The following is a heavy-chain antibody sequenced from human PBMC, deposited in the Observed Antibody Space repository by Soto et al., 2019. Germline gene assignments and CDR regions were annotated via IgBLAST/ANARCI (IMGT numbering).Heavy chain of an antibody. Sequence: TLSLTCTVSGDSIRGGASFWSWIRPAPGKGLEWIANVYYSGSSYYNPSLNSRLTISVDTTKNQFSLQLKSKTAADTAVYYCAKLTCTSSTCYFPCWFDPWGQGTLVTVSS. CDR3: AKLTCTSSTCYFPCWFDP. CDR2: VYYSGSS. V-gene: IGHV4-31*03. J-gene: IGHJ5*02. D-gene: IGHD2-2*01. CDR1: GDSIRGGASF.